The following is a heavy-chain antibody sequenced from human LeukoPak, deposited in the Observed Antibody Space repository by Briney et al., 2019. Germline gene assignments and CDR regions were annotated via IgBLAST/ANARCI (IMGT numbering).Heavy chain of an antibody. CDR3: ARGLIWFGELSFDY. Sequence: ASVKVSCTASGYTFTGYYMHWVRQAPGQGLEWMGWINPNSGGTNFAQKFQGRVTMTRDTSSSTAYMELSRLRSDDTAVYYCARGLIWFGELSFDYWGQGTLVTVSS. D-gene: IGHD3-10*01. J-gene: IGHJ4*02. CDR1: GYTFTGYY. V-gene: IGHV1-2*02. CDR2: INPNSGGT.